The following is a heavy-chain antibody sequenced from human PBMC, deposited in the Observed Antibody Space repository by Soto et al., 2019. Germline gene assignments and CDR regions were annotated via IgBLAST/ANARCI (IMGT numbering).Heavy chain of an antibody. J-gene: IGHJ4*02. CDR1: GFTFSNYG. CDR3: AKVAYDSSDYYQYYFDY. CDR2: ISYDGSNK. Sequence: QVQLVESGGGVVQPGRSLRLSCAASGFTFSNYGMHWVRQAPGKGLEWVAIISYDGSNKYYADSVKGRFTVSRDNSKNTLYLQMNSLRAEDTAVYYCAKVAYDSSDYYQYYFDYWGQGTLVTVSS. V-gene: IGHV3-30*18. D-gene: IGHD3-22*01.